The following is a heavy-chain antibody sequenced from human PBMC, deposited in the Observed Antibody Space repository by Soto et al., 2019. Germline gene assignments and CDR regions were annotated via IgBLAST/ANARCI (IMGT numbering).Heavy chain of an antibody. CDR1: GYSFTSYW. D-gene: IGHD2-21*02. J-gene: IGHJ6*02. CDR3: ARDLWGYCGVDCYPLDV. Sequence: PGESLKISCKGSGYSFTSYWIGWVRQMPGKGLEWMGIIYPGDSDTRYSPSFQGQVTISADKSISTAYLQWNSLKASDTAVYYCARDLWGYCGVDCYPLDVWGQGTTVTVSS. CDR2: IYPGDSDT. V-gene: IGHV5-51*01.